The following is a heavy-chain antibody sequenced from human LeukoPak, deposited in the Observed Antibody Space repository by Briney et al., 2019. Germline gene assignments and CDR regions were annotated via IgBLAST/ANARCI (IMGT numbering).Heavy chain of an antibody. Sequence: SETLSLTCTVSGGSISSYYWSWIRQPPGKGLEWIGYIYYSGSTNYNPSLKSRDTISVDTSKNQFSLKLSSVTAADTAVYYCARVVVVVVAALDYYYMDVWGKGTTVTVSS. CDR2: IYYSGST. J-gene: IGHJ6*03. CDR3: ARVVVVVVAALDYYYMDV. V-gene: IGHV4-59*01. D-gene: IGHD2-15*01. CDR1: GGSISSYY.